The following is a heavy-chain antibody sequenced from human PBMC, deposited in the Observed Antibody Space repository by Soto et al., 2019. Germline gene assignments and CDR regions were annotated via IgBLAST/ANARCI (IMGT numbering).Heavy chain of an antibody. V-gene: IGHV4-4*02. CDR1: GGSISSSNW. CDR2: IYHSGST. Sequence: SETLSLTCAVSGGSISSSNWWSWVRQPPGKGLEWIGEIYHSGSTNYTPSLKSRVTISVDKSKNQFSLKLSSVTAADTAVYYCARAVGTVYYYGMDVWGQGTTVTVSS. D-gene: IGHD5-12*01. J-gene: IGHJ6*02. CDR3: ARAVGTVYYYGMDV.